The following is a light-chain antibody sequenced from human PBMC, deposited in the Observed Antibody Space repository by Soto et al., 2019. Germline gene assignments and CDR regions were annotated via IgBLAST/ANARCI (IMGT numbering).Light chain of an antibody. CDR2: DTN. J-gene: IGLJ2*01. V-gene: IGLV7-46*01. Sequence: QTVVTQEPSLTVSPGGTVTLTCGSSTGAVTSGHYPYWFQQKPGQAPRTLIYDTNNKHSWTPARFSGSLLGGKAALTLSGAQPEDEAEYYCLLSSGGAVIFGGGTNLTVL. CDR1: TGAVTSGHY. CDR3: LLSSGGAVI.